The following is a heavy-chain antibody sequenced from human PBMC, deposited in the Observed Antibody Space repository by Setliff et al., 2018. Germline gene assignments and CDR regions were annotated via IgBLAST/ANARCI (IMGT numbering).Heavy chain of an antibody. V-gene: IGHV1-3*01. CDR2: IHAGNGDT. J-gene: IGHJ1*01. Sequence: RASVKVSCKASGFTSTNYAIHWVRQAPGQRPECMGCIHAGNGDTKYSQKFQGRVTITRDTSASTVYMELSSLRSEDTAVYYCASAHYYSGYIEYFQYWGQGTLVTVSS. CDR3: ASAHYYSGYIEYFQY. CDR1: GFTSTNYA. D-gene: IGHD5-12*01.